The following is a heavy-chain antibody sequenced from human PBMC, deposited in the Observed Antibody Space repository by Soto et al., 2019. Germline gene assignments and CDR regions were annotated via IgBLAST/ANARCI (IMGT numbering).Heavy chain of an antibody. V-gene: IGHV3-48*03. CDR3: ARDKNNSSSWYEFNYYYYYGMDV. D-gene: IGHD6-13*01. J-gene: IGHJ6*02. Sequence: PEGALRRSCAASGFTFSSYEMNWVRQAPGKGLEWVSYISSSGSTIYYADSVKGRFTISRDNAKNSLYLQMNSLRAEDTAVYYCARDKNNSSSWYEFNYYYYYGMDVWGQGTTVTVSS. CDR1: GFTFSSYE. CDR2: ISSSGSTI.